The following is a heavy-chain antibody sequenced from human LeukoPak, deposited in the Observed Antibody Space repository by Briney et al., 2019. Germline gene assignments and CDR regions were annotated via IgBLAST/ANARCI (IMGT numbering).Heavy chain of an antibody. CDR1: GYTFTGYY. CDR3: ARGAVRGVRGVIWL. D-gene: IGHD3-10*01. CDR2: INPNSGGT. Sequence: ASVKVSCKASGYTFTGYYMHWVRQAPGQGLECMGWINPNSGGTNYAQKFQGRVTMTRDTSISTAYMELSRLRSDDTAVYYCARGAVRGVRGVIWLWGQGTLVTVSS. V-gene: IGHV1-2*02. J-gene: IGHJ4*02.